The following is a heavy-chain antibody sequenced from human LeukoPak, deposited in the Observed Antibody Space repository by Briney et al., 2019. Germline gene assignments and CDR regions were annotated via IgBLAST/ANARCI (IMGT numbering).Heavy chain of an antibody. D-gene: IGHD6-13*01. V-gene: IGHV3-23*01. CDR1: GFTFSSYA. J-gene: IGHJ4*02. Sequence: GGSLRLSCAASGFTFSSYAMSWVRQAPGKGLEWVSAISGSGGSTYYADSVKGRFTISRDNSKNSLYLQLNSLRAEDTAVYYCAKDKAGSTAYFFDYWGQGTLVTVSS. CDR2: ISGSGGST. CDR3: AKDKAGSTAYFFDY.